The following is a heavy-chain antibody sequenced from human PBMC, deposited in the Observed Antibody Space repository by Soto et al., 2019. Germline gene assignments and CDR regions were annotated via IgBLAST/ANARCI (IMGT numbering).Heavy chain of an antibody. J-gene: IGHJ2*01. CDR1: NRSISSRYY. V-gene: IGHV4-39*01. D-gene: IGHD6-19*01. CDR2: IYYVGST. CDR3: ARTAVATHWYFDL. Sequence: LQLQESGPGLVKPSETLSLTCTVSNRSISSRYYWGWLRQTPGKGLEWIASIYYVGSTYYSPSLESRVTISVDTSNNQFSLRLNSVTAADTAVYYCARTAVATHWYFDLWGRGTLVT.